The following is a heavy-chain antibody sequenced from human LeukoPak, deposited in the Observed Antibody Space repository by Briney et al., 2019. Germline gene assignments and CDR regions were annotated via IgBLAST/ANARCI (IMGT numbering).Heavy chain of an antibody. CDR3: TRMTTGHDY. CDR1: GVSFDDYY. CDR2: INHSGYT. V-gene: IGHV4-34*01. D-gene: IGHD4-17*01. Sequence: SETLSLTCAVSGVSFDDYYWAWVRQTPGKGLEWIGEINHSGYTNDNPSLKSRVTLSIDTSRKQFSLNLRSVTVADAGIYFCTRMTTGHDYWGQGTLVSVSS. J-gene: IGHJ4*02.